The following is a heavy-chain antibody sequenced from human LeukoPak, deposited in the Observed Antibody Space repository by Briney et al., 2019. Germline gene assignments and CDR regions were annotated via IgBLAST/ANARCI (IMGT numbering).Heavy chain of an antibody. V-gene: IGHV3-30*18. CDR2: TTTDGNLK. D-gene: IGHD3-16*01. CDR1: GFTFSSYW. CDR3: AKDGGY. J-gene: IGHJ4*02. Sequence: GGSLRLSCAASGFTFSSYWMNWVRQAPGKGLEWVAVTTTDGNLKIYTDSVKGRFTISRDNSKNTLYLQMNSLRAEDTAVYYCAKDGGYWGQGTLVTVSS.